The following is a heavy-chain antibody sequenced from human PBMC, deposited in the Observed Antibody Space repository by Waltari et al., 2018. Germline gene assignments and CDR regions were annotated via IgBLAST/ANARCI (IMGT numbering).Heavy chain of an antibody. Sequence: QVTLRESGPALVKPTQTLTLTCTFSGFSLSTSGMCVSWIRQPPGKALEWLARIDWDDDKYYSTSLKTRLTISKDTSKNQVVLTMTNMDPVDTATYYCAHSIGGGWTLDYWGQGTLVTVSS. CDR1: GFSLSTSGMC. CDR3: AHSIGGGWTLDY. J-gene: IGHJ4*02. D-gene: IGHD6-19*01. V-gene: IGHV2-70*15. CDR2: IDWDDDK.